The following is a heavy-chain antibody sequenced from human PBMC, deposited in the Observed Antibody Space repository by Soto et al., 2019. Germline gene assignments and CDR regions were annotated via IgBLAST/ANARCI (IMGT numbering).Heavy chain of an antibody. V-gene: IGHV4-59*08. J-gene: IGHJ4*02. CDR3: ARGHGETIFGVVTGFDY. D-gene: IGHD3-3*01. CDR1: GGSISSYY. Sequence: PSETLSLTCTVSGGSISSYYWSWIRQPPGKGLEWIGYIYYSGSTNYNPSLKSRVTISVDTSKNQFSLKLSSVTAADTAVYYCARGHGETIFGVVTGFDYWGQGTLVTVSS. CDR2: IYYSGST.